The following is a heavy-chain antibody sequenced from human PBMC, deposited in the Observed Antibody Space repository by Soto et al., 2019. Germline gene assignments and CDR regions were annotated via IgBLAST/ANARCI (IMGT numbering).Heavy chain of an antibody. Sequence: PSETLSLTCTVAGGSISGYYWSWIRQPAGKGLEYIGRVYSSGSTNYSARLNSRVTMSVDTSHIQFSLELSSVTAADTAVYYCARVQYSSGSFRWFDPWGQGTLVTVSS. CDR3: ARVQYSSGSFRWFDP. D-gene: IGHD6-19*01. CDR2: VYSSGST. CDR1: GGSISGYY. J-gene: IGHJ5*02. V-gene: IGHV4-4*07.